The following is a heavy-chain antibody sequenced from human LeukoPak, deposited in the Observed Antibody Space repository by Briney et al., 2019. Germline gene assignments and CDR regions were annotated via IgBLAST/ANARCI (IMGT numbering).Heavy chain of an antibody. CDR2: FDPEDGET. CDR3: ARLKKAYDLGDH. D-gene: IGHD3-3*01. J-gene: IGHJ4*02. Sequence: ASVKVPCTVSGYTLIELSMQRVRQAPGNGLEWRRGFDPEDGETIYAQKFQGRVTITADESTSTAYMELSSLRSEDTAVYYCARLKKAYDLGDHWGQGTLVTVSS. CDR1: GYTLIELS. V-gene: IGHV1-24*01.